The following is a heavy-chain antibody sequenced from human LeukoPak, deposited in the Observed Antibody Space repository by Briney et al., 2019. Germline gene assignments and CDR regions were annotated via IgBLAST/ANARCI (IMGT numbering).Heavy chain of an antibody. V-gene: IGHV3-30*18. CDR3: AKVGRPGSSLSYFDY. Sequence: GGSLGLSCAGSGFTFSDFWMTWVRQTPGKGLEWVAVISYDGSNKYYADSVKGRFTISRDNSKNTLYLQMNSLRAEDTAVYYCAKVGRPGSSLSYFDYWGQGTLVTVSS. D-gene: IGHD6-13*01. CDR2: ISYDGSNK. CDR1: GFTFSDFW. J-gene: IGHJ4*02.